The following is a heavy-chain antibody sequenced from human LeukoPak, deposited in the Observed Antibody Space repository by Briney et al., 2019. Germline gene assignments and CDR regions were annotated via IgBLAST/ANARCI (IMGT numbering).Heavy chain of an antibody. J-gene: IGHJ4*02. D-gene: IGHD3-22*01. Sequence: PWASVKVSCKTSGYSFTDYYMHWVRQAPGQGLEWMGWINPNSGGTSSAQKFQGRVTMTRDTSISTVYMEVSWLTSDDTAVYYCARLIGRQNYYDSSGYLDYWGQGTLVSVSS. V-gene: IGHV1-2*02. CDR3: ARLIGRQNYYDSSGYLDY. CDR1: GYSFTDYY. CDR2: INPNSGGT.